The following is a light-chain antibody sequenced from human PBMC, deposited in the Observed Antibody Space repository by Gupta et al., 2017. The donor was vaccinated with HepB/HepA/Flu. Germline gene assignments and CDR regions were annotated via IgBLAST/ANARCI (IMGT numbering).Light chain of an antibody. J-gene: IGLJ2*01. CDR1: SSDVGSYNL. V-gene: IGLV2-23*01. Sequence: QSALPQPASVSGSPGPSIPISCTGTSSDVGSYNLVSWYQQHPGKAPTLMVYEANKRTAGVSNRFSASESGTTASLTISGRQEEDDADYYCSSYAASSTVVFGGGTKLTVL. CDR2: EAN. CDR3: SSYAASSTVV.